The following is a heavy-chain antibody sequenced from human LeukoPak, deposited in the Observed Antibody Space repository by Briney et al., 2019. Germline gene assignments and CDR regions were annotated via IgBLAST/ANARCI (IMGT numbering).Heavy chain of an antibody. D-gene: IGHD6-19*01. V-gene: IGHV3-53*04. CDR2: LYGAGST. Sequence: GGSLRLSCAASGFNASSNYMSWVRQAPGKGLEWVSVLYGAGSTYYADPVKGRFTISRHDSQNTLFLQMNSPRAEDTAVYYCARGGTPGFSTGRIDYWGQGTLVTVSS. CDR3: ARGGTPGFSTGRIDY. J-gene: IGHJ4*02. CDR1: GFNASSNY.